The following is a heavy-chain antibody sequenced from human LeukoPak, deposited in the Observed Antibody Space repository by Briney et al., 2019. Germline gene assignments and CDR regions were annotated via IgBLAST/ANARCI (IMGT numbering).Heavy chain of an antibody. Sequence: ASVKVSCKASGYTFTGYYMHWVRQAPGQGLEWMGWINPNSGGTNYAQKFQGRVTMTRDTSISTAYMELSRLRSDDTAVYYCASSSPETGDYVAFDYWGQGTLVTVSS. CDR2: INPNSGGT. V-gene: IGHV1-2*02. J-gene: IGHJ4*02. CDR1: GYTFTGYY. D-gene: IGHD4-17*01. CDR3: ASSSPETGDYVAFDY.